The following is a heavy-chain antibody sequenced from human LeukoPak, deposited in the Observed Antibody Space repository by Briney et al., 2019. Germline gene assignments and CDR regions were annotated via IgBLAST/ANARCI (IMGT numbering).Heavy chain of an antibody. CDR1: GGTFSSYA. Sequence: ASVKVSCKASGGTFSSYAISWVRRAPGQGLEWMGGIIPIFGTANYAQKFQGRVTITADESTSTAYMELSSLRSEDTAVYYCAFFGVVISDAVDIWGQGTMVTVSS. D-gene: IGHD3-3*01. V-gene: IGHV1-69*13. CDR3: AFFGVVISDAVDI. J-gene: IGHJ3*02. CDR2: IIPIFGTA.